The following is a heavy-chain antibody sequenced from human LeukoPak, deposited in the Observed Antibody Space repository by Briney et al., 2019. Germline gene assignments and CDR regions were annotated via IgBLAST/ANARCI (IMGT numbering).Heavy chain of an antibody. V-gene: IGHV3-23*01. CDR1: GFTFSSYA. CDR3: AKDSRISGSYSGFDY. CDR2: ISASGGST. D-gene: IGHD1-26*01. Sequence: GGSLRLSCAASGFTFSSYAMSWVRQAPGQGLEWVSAISASGGSTYYADSVKGRFTIPRDNSKNTLYLQMNSLRAEDTAVYYCAKDSRISGSYSGFDYWGQGTLVTVSS. J-gene: IGHJ4*02.